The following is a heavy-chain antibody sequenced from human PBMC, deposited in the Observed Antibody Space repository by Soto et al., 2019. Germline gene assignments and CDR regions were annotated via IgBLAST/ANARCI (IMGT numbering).Heavy chain of an antibody. J-gene: IGHJ4*02. CDR2: IYYSGST. D-gene: IGHD3-22*01. CDR1: GGSISSGDYY. Sequence: PSETLSRTCTVSGGSISSGDYYWSWIRQPPGKGLEWIGYIYYSGSTYYNPSLKSRATISVDTSKNQFSLKLSSVTAADTAVYYCAREIYYDSTEFDYWGQGTLVTVSS. CDR3: AREIYYDSTEFDY. V-gene: IGHV4-30-4*01.